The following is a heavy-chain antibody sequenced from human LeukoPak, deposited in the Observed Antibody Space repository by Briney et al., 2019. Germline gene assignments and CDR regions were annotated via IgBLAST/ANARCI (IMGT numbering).Heavy chain of an antibody. J-gene: IGHJ2*01. Sequence: GGSLRLSCSASGFYFGGYAMSWVRQAPGKGLEWVGLIRRKSDGGTTDYAAPVKGRFTISRDDSKNTLYLQMNSLKIEDTAVYYCTMVYYYDSSGYSPNWYFDPWGRGTLVSVSS. CDR1: GFYFGGYA. D-gene: IGHD3-22*01. CDR3: TMVYYYDSSGYSPNWYFDP. V-gene: IGHV3-15*01. CDR2: IRRKSDGGTT.